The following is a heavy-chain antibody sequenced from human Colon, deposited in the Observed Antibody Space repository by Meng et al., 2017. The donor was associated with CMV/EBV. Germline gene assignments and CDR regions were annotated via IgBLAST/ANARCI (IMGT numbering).Heavy chain of an antibody. CDR1: GFTFSSYD. V-gene: IGHV3-23*01. D-gene: IGHD1-26*01. CDR2: ISGSGGST. J-gene: IGHJ3*02. CDR3: AKVLRGHSGSYYPIQNDAFDI. Sequence: GGSLRLSCAASGFTFSSYDMSWVRQAPWKGLEWVSAISGSGGSTYYADSVKGRFTISRDNSKNTLYLQMNSLRAEDTAVYYCAKVLRGHSGSYYPIQNDAFDIWGQGTMVTVSS.